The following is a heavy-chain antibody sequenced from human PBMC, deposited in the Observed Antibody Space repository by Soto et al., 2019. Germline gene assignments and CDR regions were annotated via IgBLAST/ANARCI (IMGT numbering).Heavy chain of an antibody. CDR3: ARDPASLGGRMDV. V-gene: IGHV1-69*06. J-gene: IGHJ6*02. CDR2: IIPIFGTA. CDR1: GGTFSSYA. D-gene: IGHD3-3*02. Sequence: ASVKVSCKASGGTFSSYAISWVRQAPGQGLEWMGGIIPIFGTANYAQKFQGRVTITADKSTSTAYMELSSLRSEDTAVYYCARDPASLGGRMDVWGQGTTVTVSS.